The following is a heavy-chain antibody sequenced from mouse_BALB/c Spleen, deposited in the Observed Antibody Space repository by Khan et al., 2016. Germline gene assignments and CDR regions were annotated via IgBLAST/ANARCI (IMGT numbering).Heavy chain of an antibody. Sequence: VQLQQSGAELVRSGASVKLSCTASVFNIKDYYMHWVKQRPEQSLEWIGWIDPENGDTEYAPKFQGKATMTADTSSNAAYLQFSSLTSEDSAVYYCNAIYYGSDVYFDYWGQGTTLTVSS. J-gene: IGHJ2*01. V-gene: IGHV14-4*02. D-gene: IGHD1-1*01. CDR1: VFNIKDYY. CDR3: NAIYYGSDVYFDY. CDR2: IDPENGDT.